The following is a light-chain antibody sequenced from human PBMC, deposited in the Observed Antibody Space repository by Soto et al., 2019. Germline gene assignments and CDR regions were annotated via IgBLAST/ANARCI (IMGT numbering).Light chain of an antibody. J-gene: IGKJ1*01. CDR3: MQSIHWPWT. CDR2: KVS. V-gene: IGKV2-30*02. Sequence: DVVMTQSPLSLPVTLGQPTSISCRSSQSLVHSDGNTYLNWFQQRPGQSPRRLIYKVSNRDSGVPDRFSGSGSGTDFTLKISRVAAEDVGIYYCMQSIHWPWTFGQGTKVEIK. CDR1: QSLVHSDGNTY.